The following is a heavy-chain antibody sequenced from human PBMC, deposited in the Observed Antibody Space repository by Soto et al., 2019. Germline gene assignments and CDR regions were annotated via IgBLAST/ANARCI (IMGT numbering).Heavy chain of an antibody. J-gene: IGHJ4*02. CDR1: GFTFGDYA. Sequence: PGGSLRLSCTASGFTFGDYAMSWVRQAPGKGLEWVGFIRSKAYGGTTEYAASVKGRFTISRDDSKSIAYLQMNSLKTEDTAVYYCTRYRPANYGGNSGHGRGYYFDYWGQGTLVTVSS. D-gene: IGHD2-21*02. CDR2: IRSKAYGGTT. CDR3: TRYRPANYGGNSGHGRGYYFDY. V-gene: IGHV3-49*04.